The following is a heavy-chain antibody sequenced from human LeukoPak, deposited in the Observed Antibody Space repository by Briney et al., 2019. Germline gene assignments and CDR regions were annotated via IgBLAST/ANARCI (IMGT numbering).Heavy chain of an antibody. Sequence: GGSLRLSCAASGFIFSDYYMGWIRQAPGKGLEWVSAISGSGGTTYYADSVKGRFTISRDNSKNTLYLQMNSLRAEDTAVYYCAKFALRYCSGGSCHPFDYWGQGTPVTVSS. CDR3: AKFALRYCSGGSCHPFDY. CDR1: GFIFSDYY. CDR2: ISGSGGTT. D-gene: IGHD2-15*01. V-gene: IGHV3-23*01. J-gene: IGHJ4*02.